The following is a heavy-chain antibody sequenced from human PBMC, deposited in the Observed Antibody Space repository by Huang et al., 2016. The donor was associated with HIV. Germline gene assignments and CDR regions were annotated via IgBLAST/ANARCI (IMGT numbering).Heavy chain of an antibody. Sequence: QAQLMQSGPEVKKPGASVKVSCKTSVYSFTDYGITWWRPAPGQGPEWGGRIVALQGDTEIAQRLQGRGTLTTDTSTRMAYMELRSLRFDDTAVYFCARDPKYHRIGYYRQRRGIDVWGQGTMVSVSS. CDR3: ARDPKYHRIGYYRQRRGIDV. J-gene: IGHJ3*01. CDR1: VYSFTDYG. D-gene: IGHD3-22*01. V-gene: IGHV1-18*01. CDR2: IVALQGDT.